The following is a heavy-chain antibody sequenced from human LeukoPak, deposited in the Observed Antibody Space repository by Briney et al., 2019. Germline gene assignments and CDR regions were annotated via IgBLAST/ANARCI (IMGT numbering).Heavy chain of an antibody. CDR1: GGSFSGYY. V-gene: IGHV4-59*12. Sequence: SETLSLTCAVYGGSFSGYYWSWIRQPPGKGLEWIGNIYYSGSTYYNPSLKSRVNISVDTSKNQFSLKLTSVTAADTAVYYCARSQFYGSGSYQGRWFDPWGQGTLVTVSS. J-gene: IGHJ5*02. CDR2: IYYSGST. CDR3: ARSQFYGSGSYQGRWFDP. D-gene: IGHD3-10*01.